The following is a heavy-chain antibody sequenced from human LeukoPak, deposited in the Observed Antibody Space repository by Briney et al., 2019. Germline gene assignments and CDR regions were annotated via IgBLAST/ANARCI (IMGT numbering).Heavy chain of an antibody. J-gene: IGHJ6*03. CDR1: GYTLTGYY. D-gene: IGHD5-18*01. CDR3: ARDLSAYSYGYWYYYYMDV. CDR2: INPNSGGT. Sequence: GASVKVSCKASGYTLTGYYMHWVRQAPGQGLEWMGWINPNSGGTNYAQKFQGRVTMTRDTSISTAYMELSRLRSDDTAVYYCARDLSAYSYGYWYYYYMDVWGKGTTVTVSS. V-gene: IGHV1-2*02.